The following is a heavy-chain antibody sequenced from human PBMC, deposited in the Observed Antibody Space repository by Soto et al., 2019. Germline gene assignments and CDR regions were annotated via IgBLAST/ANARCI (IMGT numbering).Heavy chain of an antibody. CDR2: ISAYNGNT. CDR1: GYTFTSYG. D-gene: IGHD3-10*01. Sequence: ASVKVSCKASGYTFTSYGISWVRQAPGQGLEWMGWISAYNGNTNYAQKLQGRVTMTTDTSTSTAYMELRSLRSDDTAVYYCARAPLWFGELLHFDYWGQGTLVTVSS. CDR3: ARAPLWFGELLHFDY. J-gene: IGHJ4*02. V-gene: IGHV1-18*01.